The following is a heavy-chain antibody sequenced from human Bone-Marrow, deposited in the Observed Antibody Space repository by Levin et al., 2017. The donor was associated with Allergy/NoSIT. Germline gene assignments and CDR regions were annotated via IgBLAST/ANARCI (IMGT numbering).Heavy chain of an antibody. D-gene: IGHD3-10*01. Sequence: HSGGSLRLSCVASGFTFSDYWMNWVRQAPGKGLEWVANIKQDGGEMNYADSVTGRFTISRDNAKNSLFLQMNNLRADDTAVYYCGRGGSFDRGVIMRFWGQGTLVSVSS. CDR3: GRGGSFDRGVIMRF. CDR1: GFTFSDYW. V-gene: IGHV3-7*04. J-gene: IGHJ1*01. CDR2: IKQDGGEM.